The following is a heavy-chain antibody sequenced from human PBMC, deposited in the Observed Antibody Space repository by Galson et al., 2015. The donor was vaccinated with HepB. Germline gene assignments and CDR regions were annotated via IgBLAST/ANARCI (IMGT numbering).Heavy chain of an antibody. CDR1: GYSFTSYW. V-gene: IGHV5-10-1*04. CDR2: IDPSDSYI. D-gene: IGHD3-3*01. CDR3: ARQVSDYYGMDV. Sequence: SGAEVKKPGESLKISCEGSGYSFTSYWMSWVRQMPGKGLEWMGIIDPSDSYIKYSPFFQGQVIISVDKSISTAYLQWSSLKASDSAMYYCARQVSDYYGMDVWGQGTAVTVSS. J-gene: IGHJ6*02.